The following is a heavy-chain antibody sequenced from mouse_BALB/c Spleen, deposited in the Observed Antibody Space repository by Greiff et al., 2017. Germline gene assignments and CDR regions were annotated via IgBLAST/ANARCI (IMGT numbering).Heavy chain of an antibody. CDR3: ARAPRGSGYRYAMDY. CDR2: IWAGGST. Sequence: VMLVESGPGLVAPSQSLSITCTVSGFSLTSYGVHWVRQPPGKGLEWLGVIWAGGSTNYNSALMSRLSISKDNSKSQVFLKMNSLQTDDTAMYYCARAPRGSGYRYAMDYWGQGTSVTVSS. D-gene: IGHD3-1*01. V-gene: IGHV2-9*02. J-gene: IGHJ4*01. CDR1: GFSLTSYG.